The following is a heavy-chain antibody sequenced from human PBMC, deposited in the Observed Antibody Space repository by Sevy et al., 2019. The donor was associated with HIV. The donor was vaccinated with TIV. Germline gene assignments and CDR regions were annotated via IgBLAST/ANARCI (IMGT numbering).Heavy chain of an antibody. CDR1: GFTFSSYS. CDR3: ARRGSGYHAFDI. V-gene: IGHV3-21*01. CDR2: ISSSSSYI. J-gene: IGHJ3*02. D-gene: IGHD3-3*01. Sequence: GGSLRLSCAASGFTFSSYSMNWVRQAPGKGLEWVSSISSSSSYIYYADSVKGRFTISRDNAKNSLYLQMNSLRAEDRAVYYCARRGSGYHAFDIWGQGTMVTVSS.